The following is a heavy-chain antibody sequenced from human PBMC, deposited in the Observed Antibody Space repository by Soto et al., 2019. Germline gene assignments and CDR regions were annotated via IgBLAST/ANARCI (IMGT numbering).Heavy chain of an antibody. V-gene: IGHV3-23*01. J-gene: IGHJ4*02. Sequence: EVQLLDSGGGLVQPGGSLRLSCAASGFTFSSYAMNWVRQAPGKGLEWVSVISGSGDSTYYADSVKGRFTISRDNSKNPLYLQMNSLRTEDTAVYCARRGPGTYFDYWGQGTLVTVSS. CDR1: GFTFSSYA. CDR3: ARRGPGTYFDY. D-gene: IGHD6-13*01. CDR2: ISGSGDST.